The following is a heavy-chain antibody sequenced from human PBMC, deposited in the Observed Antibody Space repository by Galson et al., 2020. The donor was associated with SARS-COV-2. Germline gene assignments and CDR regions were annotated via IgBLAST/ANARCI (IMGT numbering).Heavy chain of an antibody. CDR3: ATNLGSGSYTYYGMDV. Sequence: TGGSLRLSCAASGFTVSSNYMSWVRQAPGKGLEWVSVIYSGGSTYYADSVKGRFTISRDNSKNTLYLQMNSLRAEDTAVYYCATNLGSGSYTYYGMDVWGQGTTVSVSS. D-gene: IGHD3-10*01. CDR1: GFTVSSNY. CDR2: IYSGGST. V-gene: IGHV3-66*01. J-gene: IGHJ6*02.